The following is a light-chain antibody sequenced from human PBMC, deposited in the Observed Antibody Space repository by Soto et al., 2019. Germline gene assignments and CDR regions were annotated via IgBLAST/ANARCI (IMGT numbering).Light chain of an antibody. V-gene: IGKV2-28*01. CDR1: QSLLHSNGYNS. J-gene: IGKJ1*01. CDR2: HAS. Sequence: DIVMTQSPLSLPVTPGQPASISCRCRQSLLHSNGYNSLDWSLQKPGTAPKLLIYHASTLESGVPSRFSGSGSGTEITLTIRSMQPDAFATYYCQQYNSYSFGQGTKVDIK. CDR3: QQYNSYS.